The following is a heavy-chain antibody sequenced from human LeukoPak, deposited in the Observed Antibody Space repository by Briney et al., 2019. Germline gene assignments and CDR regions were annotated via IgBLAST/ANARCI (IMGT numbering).Heavy chain of an antibody. CDR3: ARDLSRPYYYDRYDY. Sequence: ASVKVSCKASGYTFTGYYMHWVRQAPGQGLEWMGWISAYNGNTNYAQKLQGRVTMTTDTSTSTAYMELRSLRSDDTAVYYCARDLSRPYYYDRYDYWGQGTLVTVSS. CDR2: ISAYNGNT. CDR1: GYTFTGYY. D-gene: IGHD3-22*01. V-gene: IGHV1-18*04. J-gene: IGHJ4*02.